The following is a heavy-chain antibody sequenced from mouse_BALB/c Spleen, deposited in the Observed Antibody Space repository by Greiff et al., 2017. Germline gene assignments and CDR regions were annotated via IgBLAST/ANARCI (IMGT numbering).Heavy chain of an antibody. CDR1: GYTFTDYN. J-gene: IGHJ3*01. V-gene: IGHV1S29*02. D-gene: IGHD2-3*01. CDR2: IYPYNGGT. CDR3: ARKMMN. Sequence: VQLKQSGPELVKPGASVKISCKASGYTFTDYNMHWVKQSHGKSLEWIGYIYPYNGGTGYNQKFKSKATLTVDNSSSTAYMELRSLTSEDSAVYYCARKMMNWGQGTLVTVSA.